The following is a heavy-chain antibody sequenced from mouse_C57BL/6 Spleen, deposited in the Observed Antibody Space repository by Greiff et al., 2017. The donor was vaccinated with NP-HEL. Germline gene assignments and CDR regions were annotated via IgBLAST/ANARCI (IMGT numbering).Heavy chain of an antibody. V-gene: IGHV5-4*01. CDR3: AREDWDDDFDV. J-gene: IGHJ1*03. D-gene: IGHD4-1*01. Sequence: EVMLVESGGGLVKPGGSLKLSCAASGFTFSSYAMSWVRQTPEKRLEWVATISDGGSYTYYPDNVKGRFTISRDNAKNNLYLQMSHLKSEDTAMYYCAREDWDDDFDVWGTGTTVTVSS. CDR2: ISDGGSYT. CDR1: GFTFSSYA.